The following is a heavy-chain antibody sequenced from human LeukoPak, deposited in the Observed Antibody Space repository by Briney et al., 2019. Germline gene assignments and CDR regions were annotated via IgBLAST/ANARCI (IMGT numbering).Heavy chain of an antibody. CDR2: ISGSGGST. D-gene: IGHD6-19*01. Sequence: GGSLRLSCAASGFTFSSYAMSWVRQAPGKGLEWVSAISGSGGSTYYADSVKGRFTISRDNSKNTLYLQMNSLRAEDTAVYYCAKGRSRTAIAVDDAFDIWGQGTMVTVSS. CDR1: GFTFSSYA. V-gene: IGHV3-23*01. J-gene: IGHJ3*02. CDR3: AKGRSRTAIAVDDAFDI.